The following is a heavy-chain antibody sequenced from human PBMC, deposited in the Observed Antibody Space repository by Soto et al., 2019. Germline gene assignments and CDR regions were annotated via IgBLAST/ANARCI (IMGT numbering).Heavy chain of an antibody. CDR2: IIPIFGTA. CDR1: GVTFSSYS. J-gene: IGHJ6*02. Sequence: GASVKVSFKACGVTFSSYSISWLRQSPWECFEWMGGIIPIFGTANYAQKFQGRVTITADESTSTAYMELSSLRSEDTAVYYRASPSAGTTVGYYYYGMDVWGQGTTVTVS. CDR3: ASPSAGTTVGYYYYGMDV. D-gene: IGHD1-7*01. V-gene: IGHV1-69*13.